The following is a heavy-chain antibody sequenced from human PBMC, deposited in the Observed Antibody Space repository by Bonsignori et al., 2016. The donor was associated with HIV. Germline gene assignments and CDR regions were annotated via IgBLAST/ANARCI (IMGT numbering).Heavy chain of an antibody. Sequence: WVRQAPGQGLEWMGWISAYNGNTNYAQKLQGRVTMTTDTSTSTAYMELRSLRSDDTAVYYCASPNPYSNYAVGSTDYYYYYMDVWGKGTTVTVSS. D-gene: IGHD4-11*01. J-gene: IGHJ6*03. CDR3: ASPNPYSNYAVGSTDYYYYYMDV. V-gene: IGHV1-18*01. CDR2: ISAYNGNT.